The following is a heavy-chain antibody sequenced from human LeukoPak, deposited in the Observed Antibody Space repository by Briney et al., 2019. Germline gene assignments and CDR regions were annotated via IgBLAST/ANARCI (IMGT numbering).Heavy chain of an antibody. V-gene: IGHV4-34*01. Sequence: SETLSLTCAVYGGSFSGYYWSWIRQPPGKGLEWIGEINHSGSTNYNPSLKSRVTISVDTSKNQFSLKLSSVTAADTAVYYCARGRDIVVVPAAKRYYYYYMDVWGKGTTVTVSS. J-gene: IGHJ6*03. CDR1: GGSFSGYY. CDR3: ARGRDIVVVPAAKRYYYYYMDV. D-gene: IGHD2-2*01. CDR2: INHSGST.